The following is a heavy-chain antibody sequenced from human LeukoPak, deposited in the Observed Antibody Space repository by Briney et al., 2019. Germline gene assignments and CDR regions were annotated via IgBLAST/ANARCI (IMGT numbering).Heavy chain of an antibody. CDR2: IGTAGDT. Sequence: GGSLRLSCAASGFTFSSYDMHWVRQATGKGLEWVSAIGTAGDTYYPGSVKGRFTISRENAKNSLYLQMNSLRAGDTAVYYCARETFSGWHFDYWGQGTLVPVSS. CDR1: GFTFSSYD. J-gene: IGHJ4*02. D-gene: IGHD6-19*01. V-gene: IGHV3-13*01. CDR3: ARETFSGWHFDY.